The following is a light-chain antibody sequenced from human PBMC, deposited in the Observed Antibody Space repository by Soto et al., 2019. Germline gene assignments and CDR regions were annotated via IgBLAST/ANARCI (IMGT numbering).Light chain of an antibody. CDR2: EVT. CDR1: SRDVGGYNY. CDR3: LSFAGNNNVV. Sequence: QSALTQPSSASGSPGQSVTISCTGTSRDVGGYNYVSWYQQHPAKAPKLIIYEVTKRPSGVPTRFSGSKSGNTASLTVSGLQADDEAVYYCLSFAGNNNVVFGGGTKVTVL. J-gene: IGLJ2*01. V-gene: IGLV2-8*01.